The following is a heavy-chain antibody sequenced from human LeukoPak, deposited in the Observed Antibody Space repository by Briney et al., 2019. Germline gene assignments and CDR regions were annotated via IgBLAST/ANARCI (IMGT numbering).Heavy chain of an antibody. D-gene: IGHD1-26*01. Sequence: GGPLRLSCAASGFTFSSYGMHWVRQAPGKGLEWVAVIWYDGSNKYYADSVKGRFTISRDNSKNTLCLQMNSLRAEDTAVYYCARSGLLAPYFDYWGQGTLVTVSS. CDR3: ARSGLLAPYFDY. V-gene: IGHV3-33*01. CDR1: GFTFSSYG. J-gene: IGHJ4*02. CDR2: IWYDGSNK.